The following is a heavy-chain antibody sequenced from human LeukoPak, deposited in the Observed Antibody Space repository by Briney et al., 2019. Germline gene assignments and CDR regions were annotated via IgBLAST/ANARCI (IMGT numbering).Heavy chain of an antibody. CDR1: GFTVSSNY. V-gene: IGHV3-53*01. D-gene: IGHD6-13*01. CDR3: ARDRVAAAGTNYFDY. J-gene: IGHJ4*02. Sequence: GGSLRLSCAASGFTVSSNYMSWVRQAPWKGLEWVSVIYSGGSTYYADSVKGRFTISRDNSKNTLYLQMNSLRAEDTAVYYCARDRVAAAGTNYFDYWGQGTLVTVSS. CDR2: IYSGGST.